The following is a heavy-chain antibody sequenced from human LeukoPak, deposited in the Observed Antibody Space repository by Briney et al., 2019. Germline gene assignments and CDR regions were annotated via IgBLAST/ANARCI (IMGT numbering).Heavy chain of an antibody. CDR2: TYYRSQWHN. D-gene: IGHD4-17*01. V-gene: IGHV6-1*01. J-gene: IGHJ5*02. CDR3: ARDYGDYRWFDP. Sequence: SQTLSLTCALSGDSVSSNSAAWNWTRQSPSRGLEWLGRTYYRSQWHNAYAVSVTRRITINPETSMNQFALQRNSVTPDDTVVYFCARDYGDYRWFDPWGEQSLVAVSS. CDR1: GDSVSSNSAA.